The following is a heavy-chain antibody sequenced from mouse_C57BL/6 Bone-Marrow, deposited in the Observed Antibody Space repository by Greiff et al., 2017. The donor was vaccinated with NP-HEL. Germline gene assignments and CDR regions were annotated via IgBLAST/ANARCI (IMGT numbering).Heavy chain of an antibody. D-gene: IGHD1-1*01. V-gene: IGHV5-17*01. J-gene: IGHJ4*01. CDR2: ISSGSSTI. Sequence: EVKLMESGGGLVKPGGSLKLSCAASGFTFSDYGMHWVRQAPEKGLEWVAYISSGSSTIYYADTVKGRFTISRDNAKNTLILQMTSLRSEDAAMYYCARCLRYPMDYWGQGTSVTVSS. CDR1: GFTFSDYG. CDR3: ARCLRYPMDY.